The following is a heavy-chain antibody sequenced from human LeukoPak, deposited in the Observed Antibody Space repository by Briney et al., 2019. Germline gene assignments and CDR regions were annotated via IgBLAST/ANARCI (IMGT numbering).Heavy chain of an antibody. Sequence: GASVKVSCKASGATFSSYAINWVRQAPGQGLEWMGRIIPMLGTVNYAQKFQGRVTIIADKFTSTAYMELSSLRSEDTAVYYCASGGYPGRADYWGQGTLVTVSS. CDR2: IIPMLGTV. CDR1: GATFSSYA. V-gene: IGHV1-69*04. J-gene: IGHJ4*02. CDR3: ASGGYPGRADY. D-gene: IGHD2-15*01.